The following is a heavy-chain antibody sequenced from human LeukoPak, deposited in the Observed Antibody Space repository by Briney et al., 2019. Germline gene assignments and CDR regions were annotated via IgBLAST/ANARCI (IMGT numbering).Heavy chain of an antibody. CDR1: GFTFSSYA. D-gene: IGHD6-25*01. V-gene: IGHV3-23*01. Sequence: PGGSLRLSCAASGFTFSSYAMSWVRQAPGKGLEWVSVISGSGGSTYYADSVRGRFTISRDNSKNTLYLQMNSLRGEDTAVYYCAKGWSQGAATPFFDCWGQGTLVTVSS. CDR2: ISGSGGST. J-gene: IGHJ4*02. CDR3: AKGWSQGAATPFFDC.